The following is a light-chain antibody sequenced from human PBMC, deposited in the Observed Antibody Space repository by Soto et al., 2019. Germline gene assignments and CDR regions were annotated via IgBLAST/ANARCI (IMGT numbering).Light chain of an antibody. V-gene: IGKV4-1*01. CDR2: WAS. J-gene: IGKJ4*01. CDR1: QSVLKSSNKKNC. CDR3: QQYYTTLT. Sequence: DIVMTQSPDSLALSLGERATINCKSSQSVLKSSNKKNCLAWYQQKPGQSPKLLINWASTRESGVPDRFSGSGSGTDFTLTISSLQAEDEAVYYCQQYYTTLTFGGGNKVEI.